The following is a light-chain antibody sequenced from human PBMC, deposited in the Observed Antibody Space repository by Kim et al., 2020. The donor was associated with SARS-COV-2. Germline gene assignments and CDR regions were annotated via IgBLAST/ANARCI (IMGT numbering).Light chain of an antibody. V-gene: IGKV1-6*01. CDR1: QAIRNN. J-gene: IGKJ2*01. Sequence: AIQMTQSPSSLSASVGDRVTITCRASQAIRNNLGWYQHKPGRPPKLLIYATSTLHSGVQSRFSGSGSATDFTLTISSLQPEDFATYYCLQDYNYPYTFGQGTKLEIK. CDR3: LQDYNYPYT. CDR2: ATS.